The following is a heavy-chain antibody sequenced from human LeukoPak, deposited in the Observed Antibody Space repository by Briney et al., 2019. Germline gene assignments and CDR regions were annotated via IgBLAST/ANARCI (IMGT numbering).Heavy chain of an antibody. CDR2: ISAYNGNT. Sequence: GASVKVSCKASGYTFTSYGISWVRQAPGQGLEWMGWISAYNGNTNYAQKLQGRVTMTTDTSTSTAYMELRSLRSDDTAVYYCARVDCSSTSCYAVVNYWGQGTLVTVSS. V-gene: IGHV1-18*01. CDR1: GYTFTSYG. CDR3: ARVDCSSTSCYAVVNY. D-gene: IGHD2-2*01. J-gene: IGHJ4*02.